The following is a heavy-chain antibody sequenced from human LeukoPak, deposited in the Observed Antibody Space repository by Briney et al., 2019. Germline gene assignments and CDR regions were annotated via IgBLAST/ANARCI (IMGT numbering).Heavy chain of an antibody. CDR3: ARQGYTASYYFLDY. CDR1: GDFIRSYW. CDR2: IYSTGST. Sequence: KPSETLSLTCDVSGDFIRSYWWGWVRQPAGKGLEWIGRIYSTGSTKFNPSLKSRLTMSMDTSTDQSPLKFSLKLTSVTPADTAMYFCARQGYTASYYFLDYWSQGILVTVSS. J-gene: IGHJ4*02. D-gene: IGHD3-10*01. V-gene: IGHV4-4*07.